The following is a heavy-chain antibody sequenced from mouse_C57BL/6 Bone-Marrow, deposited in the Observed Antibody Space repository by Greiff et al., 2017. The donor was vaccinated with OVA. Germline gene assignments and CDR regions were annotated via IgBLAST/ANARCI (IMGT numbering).Heavy chain of an antibody. V-gene: IGHV1-15*01. CDR2: LDPESGSH. CDR1: GYTFTDYE. D-gene: IGHD2-5*01. Sequence: QVQLKESGAELVRPGASVTLSCKASGYTFTDYEMNWVKQTPVHGLEWIGALDPESGSHAYNQKFKGKAILTADKSSSTAYMELRSQTSEDSAVYYCTRGYSNYYAMDYWGQGTSVTVSS. CDR3: TRGYSNYYAMDY. J-gene: IGHJ4*01.